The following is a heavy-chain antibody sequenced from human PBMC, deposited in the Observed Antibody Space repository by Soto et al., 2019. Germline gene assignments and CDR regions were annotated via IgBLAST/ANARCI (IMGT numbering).Heavy chain of an antibody. CDR2: IIPIFGTA. J-gene: IGHJ4*02. CDR1: GCTFSSYA. D-gene: IGHD2-2*01. CDR3: ARDRGYCSSTSCFIFSNFDY. V-gene: IGHV1-69*06. Sequence: SVKVSCKASGCTFSSYAISWVRQAPGQGLEWMGGIIPIFGTANYAQKFQGRVTITADKSTSTAYMELSSLRSEDTAVYYCARDRGYCSSTSCFIFSNFDYWGQGTLVTVSS.